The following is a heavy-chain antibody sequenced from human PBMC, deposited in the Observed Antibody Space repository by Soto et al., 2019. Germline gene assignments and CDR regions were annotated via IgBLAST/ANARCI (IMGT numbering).Heavy chain of an antibody. CDR1: GFTFNNYA. J-gene: IGHJ4*02. CDR2: ISGSGTYT. D-gene: IGHD6-19*01. CDR3: ARDPAPIGWYDY. V-gene: IGHV3-23*01. Sequence: GGSLRLSCAASGFTFNNYAMSWVRQAPGKGLEWVSGISGSGTYTYFTDSVKGRFTISRDNAKNTLYLQMNSLRAEDTAVYYCARDPAPIGWYDYWGQGTLVTVSS.